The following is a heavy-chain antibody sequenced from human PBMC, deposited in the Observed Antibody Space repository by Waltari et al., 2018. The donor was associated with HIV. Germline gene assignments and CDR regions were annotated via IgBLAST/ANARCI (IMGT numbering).Heavy chain of an antibody. V-gene: IGHV3-30*18. J-gene: IGHJ4*02. CDR3: AKVITTTTTDY. CDR2: ISYDGSNK. CDR1: GFTFSSYG. Sequence: QVQLVESGGGVVQPGRSLRLSCAASGFTFSSYGMHWVRQAPGKGLELLAVISYDGSNKYYADSVKGRVTISRDNSKNTLYLQMNSLRAEDTAVYYCAKVITTTTTDYWGQGTLVTVSS. D-gene: IGHD3-22*01.